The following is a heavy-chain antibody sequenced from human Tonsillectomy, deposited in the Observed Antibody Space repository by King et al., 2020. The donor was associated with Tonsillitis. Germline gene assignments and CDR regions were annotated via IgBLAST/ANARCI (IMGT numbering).Heavy chain of an antibody. V-gene: IGHV1-18*01. J-gene: IGHJ4*02. CDR2: ISAHNGNT. D-gene: IGHD2-21*02. Sequence: MQLVQSGDEVKKPGASVKVSCKASGYTFINYGISWVRQAPGQGLEWMGWISAHNGNTNYAQKLQGRVTMTTDTSTSTAYMELRSLRSDDTAVYYCARDLGVKATANLLFDYWGQGTLVTVSS. CDR3: ARDLGVKATANLLFDY. CDR1: GYTFINYG.